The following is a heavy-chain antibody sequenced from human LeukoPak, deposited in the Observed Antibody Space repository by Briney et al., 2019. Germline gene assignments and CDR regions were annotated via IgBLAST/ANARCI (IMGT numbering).Heavy chain of an antibody. V-gene: IGHV3-23*01. CDR3: AKDRSIGTYYTFDS. J-gene: IGHJ4*02. D-gene: IGHD1-26*01. CDR2: VSGSGAIA. CDR1: GFTFSSYG. Sequence: PGGSLRLSCAASGFTFSSYGMSWVRQAPGKGLEWVSTVSGSGAIAYYTDSDKGRFTIPRDNSKNTLYLQMSSLTAKDTAVYYCAKDRSIGTYYTFDSWGQGTLVTVSS.